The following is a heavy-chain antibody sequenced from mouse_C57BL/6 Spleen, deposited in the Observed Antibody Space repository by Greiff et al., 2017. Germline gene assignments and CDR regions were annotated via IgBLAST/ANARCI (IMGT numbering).Heavy chain of an antibody. J-gene: IGHJ4*01. CDR3: AREGNYYGSSCMDY. CDR1: GYAFSSYW. D-gene: IGHD1-1*01. Sequence: VKLQESGAELVKPGASVKISCKASGYAFSSYWMNWVKQRPGKGLEWIGQIYPGDGDTNYNGKFTGKATLTADKSSSTAYMQLSSLTSEDSAVYFCAREGNYYGSSCMDYWGQGTSVTVSS. V-gene: IGHV1-80*01. CDR2: IYPGDGDT.